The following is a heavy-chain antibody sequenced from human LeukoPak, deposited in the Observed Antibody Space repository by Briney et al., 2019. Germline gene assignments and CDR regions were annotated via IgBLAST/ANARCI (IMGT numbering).Heavy chain of an antibody. V-gene: IGHV4-30-4*08. J-gene: IGHJ4*02. Sequence: SETLSLTCTVSGGSISSGDYYWSWIRQPPGKGLEWIGYIYYSGSTYYNPSLKSRVTISVDTSKNQFSLNLSSVTAADTAVYYCARASILWWWGLDYWGQGTLVTVSS. CDR3: ARASILWWWGLDY. D-gene: IGHD2-21*01. CDR2: IYYSGST. CDR1: GGSISSGDYY.